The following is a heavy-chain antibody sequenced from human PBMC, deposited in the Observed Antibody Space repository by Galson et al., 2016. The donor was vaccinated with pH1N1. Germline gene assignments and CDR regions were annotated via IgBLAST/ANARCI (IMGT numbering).Heavy chain of an antibody. V-gene: IGHV3-30*02. CDR1: GFTFSSSD. D-gene: IGHD3-10*01. J-gene: IGHJ4*02. CDR2: IRYDGSNNDDSNK. Sequence: SLKLSCAASGFTFSSSDMHWVRQAPGKGLEWVAFIRYDGSNNDDSNKYYIDSVKRRFTVSRDNSKNTLYLQMRSLRAEDTAVYYCAKKMGFGDLVYNFDYWGQGTLVTVSS. CDR3: AKKMGFGDLVYNFDY.